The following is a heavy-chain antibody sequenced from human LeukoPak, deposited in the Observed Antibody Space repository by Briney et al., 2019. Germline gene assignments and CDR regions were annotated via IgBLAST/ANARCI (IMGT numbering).Heavy chain of an antibody. V-gene: IGHV3-7*01. CDR2: INQGGSEE. CDR1: GFTFSNYW. D-gene: IGHD1-1*01. J-gene: IGHJ4*02. Sequence: GGSLRLSCAASGFTFSNYWMSWVRLAPGKGLEWVANINQGGSEEYYVDSVKGRFTISRDNVKNSLYLQMNSLRVEDTAVFYCARAVTTGTVDYWGQGTLVTVSS. CDR3: ARAVTTGTVDY.